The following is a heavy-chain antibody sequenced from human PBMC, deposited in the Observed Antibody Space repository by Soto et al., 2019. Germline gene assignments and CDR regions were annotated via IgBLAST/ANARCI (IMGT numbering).Heavy chain of an antibody. CDR1: GGSISSGGYY. CDR2: IYYSGST. CDR3: ARTSIYYDSSGAIGYYFDY. Sequence: PSETLSLTCTVSGGSISSGGYYWSWIRQHPGKGLEWIGYIYYSGSTYYNPSLKSRVTISVDTSKNQFSLKLSSVTAADTAVYYCARTSIYYDSSGAIGYYFDYWGQGTLVTVSS. J-gene: IGHJ4*02. D-gene: IGHD3-22*01. V-gene: IGHV4-31*03.